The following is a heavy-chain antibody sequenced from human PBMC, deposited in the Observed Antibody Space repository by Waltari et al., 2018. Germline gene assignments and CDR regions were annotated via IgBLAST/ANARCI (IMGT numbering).Heavy chain of an antibody. CDR2: IWFDGSYR. V-gene: IGHV3-33*01. J-gene: IGHJ4*02. CDR3: ARDKGGSMYYLDY. Sequence: QVHLLESGGGLVQPGGSLRLSCVASEFTFSDYGMHWVRQAPGKGLGGVAVIWFDGSYRYYSEVVKGRFTISRDNSKNTLYLQMNGLRAEDTAIYYCARDKGGSMYYLDYWGQGTLVTVSS. CDR1: EFTFSDYG. D-gene: IGHD3-10*01.